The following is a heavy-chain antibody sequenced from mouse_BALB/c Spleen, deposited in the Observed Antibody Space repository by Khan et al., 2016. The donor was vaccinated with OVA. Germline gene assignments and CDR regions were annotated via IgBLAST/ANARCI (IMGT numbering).Heavy chain of an antibody. CDR3: ARLAYYYDSEGFAY. CDR2: ISTGGSYT. J-gene: IGHJ3*01. D-gene: IGHD1-1*01. CDR1: GFTFSTYG. Sequence: DVHLVESGGDLVKPGGSLKLSCAASGFTFSTYGMSWVRQTPDKRLEWVATISTGGSYTYYPDSVKGRFTISRDHAKNTLYLQMSSLKSEDTAMFYCARLAYYYDSEGFAYWGQGTLVTVSA. V-gene: IGHV5-6*01.